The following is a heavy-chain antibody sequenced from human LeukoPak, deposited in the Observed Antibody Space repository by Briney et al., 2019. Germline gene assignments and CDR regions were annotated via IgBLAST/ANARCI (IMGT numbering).Heavy chain of an antibody. J-gene: IGHJ4*02. CDR2: IYSGVNT. D-gene: IGHD1-1*01. CDR3: ARGWGTTHFGY. V-gene: IGHV3-53*01. CDR1: GFTVSSNY. Sequence: GGSLRLSCAPSGFTVSSNYMSWVRQAPGKGLEWVSFIYSGVNTYYADSVKGRFTISRDNSKTTLYLQMNSLRGEDTAVYYCARGWGTTHFGYMGQGTLVAVPS.